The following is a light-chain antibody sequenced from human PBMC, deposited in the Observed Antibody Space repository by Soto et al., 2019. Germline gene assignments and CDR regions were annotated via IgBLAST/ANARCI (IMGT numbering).Light chain of an antibody. CDR1: QGIRSA. V-gene: IGKV1-6*01. CDR2: AAS. CDR3: LLDYAYFWA. J-gene: IGKJ1*01. Sequence: ANHVTHSPSSLSASVGDRVTITCRTSQGIRSALGWYQQKPGKVPKLLIYAASTLQSGVPSRFSGSGSGRDFTLTISSLQPEDFATYYCLLDYAYFWAFGQGTKVDIK.